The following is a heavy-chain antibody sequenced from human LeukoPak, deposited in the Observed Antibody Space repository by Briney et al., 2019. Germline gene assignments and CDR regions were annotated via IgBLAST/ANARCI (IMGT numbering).Heavy chain of an antibody. CDR1: GFSLTSSAVA. CDR3: AHRLEAAVFDY. V-gene: IGHV2-5*02. CDR2: IYWDDDK. D-gene: IGHD6-13*01. J-gene: IGHJ4*02. Sequence: KESGPTLVKPTQTLTLTCTISGFSLTSSAVAVGWIRQPPGKALEWLALIYWDDDKRYSPSLKSWLTITKDTSKNQVVLTMTNMGPVDTATYFCAHRLEAAVFDYWGQGALVTVSS.